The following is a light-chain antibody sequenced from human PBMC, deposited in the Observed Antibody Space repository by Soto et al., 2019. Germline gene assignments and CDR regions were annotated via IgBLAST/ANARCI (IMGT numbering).Light chain of an antibody. CDR3: QYSGSASGRT. CDR2: GAS. CDR1: QGLTSHF. V-gene: IGKV3-20*01. Sequence: EIVLTQSPGTLSLSPGERATLSCRAGQGLTSHFLAWYQQKPGQGPRLLIYGASSRATGIPDRFSGSGSGTDFTLSISRLEPEDFAVYYCQYSGSASGRTFGRGTRVEI. J-gene: IGKJ1*01.